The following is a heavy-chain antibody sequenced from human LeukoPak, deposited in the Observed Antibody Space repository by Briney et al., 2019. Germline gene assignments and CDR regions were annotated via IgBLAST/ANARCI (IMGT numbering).Heavy chain of an antibody. J-gene: IGHJ6*02. CDR1: GFTFTGYY. D-gene: IGHD5-18*01. CDR3: ARSRAAMDAKGTYYYYYGMDV. Sequence: ASVKVSCKASGFTFTGYYMHWVRQAPGQGLEWMGRINPNSGGTNYAQKFQGRVTMTRDTSISTAYMELSRLRSDDTAVYYCARSRAAMDAKGTYYYYYGMDVWGQGTTVTVSS. V-gene: IGHV1-2*06. CDR2: INPNSGGT.